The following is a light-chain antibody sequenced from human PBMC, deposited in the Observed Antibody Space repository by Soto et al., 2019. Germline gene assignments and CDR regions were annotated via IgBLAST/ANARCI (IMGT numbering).Light chain of an antibody. J-gene: IGKJ3*01. Sequence: DIQLTQSPSFLSASVGDRVTITCRASQGISSYLAWYQQKPGKAPKLLIYAASTLQSGVPSRFSGSGSGTEFTLTLSCLQPEDFATYYCQQRNSYPLTFGPGTKVDIK. CDR1: QGISSY. CDR3: QQRNSYPLT. CDR2: AAS. V-gene: IGKV1-9*01.